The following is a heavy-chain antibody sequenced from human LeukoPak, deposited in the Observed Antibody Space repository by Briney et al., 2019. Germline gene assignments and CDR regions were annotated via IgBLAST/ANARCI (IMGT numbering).Heavy chain of an antibody. D-gene: IGHD3-10*01. V-gene: IGHV1-18*01. J-gene: IGHJ4*02. CDR2: ISAYNGNT. CDR3: ARDSVDGSGTYYSESPDY. CDR1: GYSFSNYG. Sequence: ASVKVSCKASGYSFSNYGISWVRQAPGQGLEWMGWISAYNGNTDYAQHLRGRVRITTDTSTSTAYMELRGLRSDDTAVYYCARDSVDGSGTYYSESPDYWGQGTLVTVSS.